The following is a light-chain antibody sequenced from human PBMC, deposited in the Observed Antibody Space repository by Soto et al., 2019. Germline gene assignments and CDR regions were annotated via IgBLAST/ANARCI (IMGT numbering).Light chain of an antibody. CDR2: AAS. CDR1: QSISSY. J-gene: IGKJ1*01. V-gene: IGKV1-39*01. Sequence: DIQMTQSPSSLSSCVGYIFTITGVASQSISSYLNWYQQKPWKAPKLLIYAASSLQSGVPSRFSGSGSGTDFTLTISSLQPEDFATYYCQQSYSTPPTFGQGTKVDIK. CDR3: QQSYSTPPT.